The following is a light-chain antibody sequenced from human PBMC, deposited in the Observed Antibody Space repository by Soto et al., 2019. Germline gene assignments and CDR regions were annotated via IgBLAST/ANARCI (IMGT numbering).Light chain of an antibody. CDR3: QEYNGRTTWT. J-gene: IGKJ1*01. V-gene: IGKV1-5*03. Sequence: DLQMTQSPSTLSASVGDRVTITCRARQNINIWLAWYQQKPGTAPKLLIYKASTLESGVPSRLSSNGTGTDFTLTISSLQTDDSATYYCQEYNGRTTWTLGQRTKVEMK. CDR2: KAS. CDR1: QNINIW.